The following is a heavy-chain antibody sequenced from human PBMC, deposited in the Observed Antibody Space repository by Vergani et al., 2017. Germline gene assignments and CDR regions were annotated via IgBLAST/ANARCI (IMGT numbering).Heavy chain of an antibody. CDR1: GGSISSYY. Sequence: QVQLQESGPGLVKPSETLSLTCTVSGGSISSYYWSWIRQPPGKGLEWIGYIYYSGSTNYNPSLKSRVTISVDTSKNQFSLKLSSVTAADTAVDYCARTNMGGRSTRYFDDWGQGTLVTVSS. CDR3: ARTNMGGRSTRYFDD. V-gene: IGHV4-59*01. CDR2: IYYSGST. J-gene: IGHJ4*02. D-gene: IGHD3-16*01.